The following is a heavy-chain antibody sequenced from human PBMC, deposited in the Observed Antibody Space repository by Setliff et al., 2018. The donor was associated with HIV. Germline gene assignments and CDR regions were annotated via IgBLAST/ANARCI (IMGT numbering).Heavy chain of an antibody. CDR3: ALKGAYDILTGFPN. J-gene: IGHJ4*02. Sequence: ASVTVSCKASGYTFTSYTIHCVRQAPGQRLEWMGWINAGNGNTKYSQNFQGRVTITRDTSASTAYMELSSLRSEDTAVYYCALKGAYDILTGFPNWGQGTLVTVSS. V-gene: IGHV1-3*01. D-gene: IGHD3-9*01. CDR2: INAGNGNT. CDR1: GYTFTSYT.